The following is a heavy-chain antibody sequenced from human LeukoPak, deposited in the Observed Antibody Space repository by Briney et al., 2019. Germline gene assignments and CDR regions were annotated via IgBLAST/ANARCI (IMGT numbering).Heavy chain of an antibody. D-gene: IGHD3-10*01. CDR3: ARSGFGSGISFDL. V-gene: IGHV1-8*01. Sequence: ASVKVSCKASGYTFTSYVINWVRQATGQGLEWMGWMNPNSGDTGYPQKFQGRVTMTRDTSITTAYMELSSLRSDDTAVYYCARSGFGSGISFDLWGQGTLVTVSS. J-gene: IGHJ5*02. CDR1: GYTFTSYV. CDR2: MNPNSGDT.